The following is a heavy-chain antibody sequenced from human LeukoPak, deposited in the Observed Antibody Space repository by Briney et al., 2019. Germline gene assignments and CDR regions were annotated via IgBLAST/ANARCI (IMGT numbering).Heavy chain of an antibody. Sequence: PGGSLRLSCAASGFTFSSYAMSWVRQAPGKGLEWVSAISGSGGSTYYADSVKGRFTISRDNAKNTLYLQMNSLRAEDTAVYYCARTPGNYYDSSGYFLPPQYYFDYWGQGTLVTVSS. CDR1: GFTFSSYA. CDR2: ISGSGGST. V-gene: IGHV3-23*01. CDR3: ARTPGNYYDSSGYFLPPQYYFDY. D-gene: IGHD3-22*01. J-gene: IGHJ4*02.